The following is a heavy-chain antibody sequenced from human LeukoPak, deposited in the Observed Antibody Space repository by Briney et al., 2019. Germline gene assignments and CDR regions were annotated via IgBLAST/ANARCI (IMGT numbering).Heavy chain of an antibody. CDR3: ARDRGVVVAENWFDP. CDR1: GFTFSSYS. CDR2: ISSSSSTI. V-gene: IGHV3-48*02. D-gene: IGHD2-15*01. Sequence: GGSLRLSCAASGFTFSSYSMNWVRQAPGKGLEWVSYISSSSSTIYYADSVKGRFTISRDNAKNSLYPQMNSLRDEDTAVYYCARDRGVVVAENWFDPWGQGTLVTVSS. J-gene: IGHJ5*02.